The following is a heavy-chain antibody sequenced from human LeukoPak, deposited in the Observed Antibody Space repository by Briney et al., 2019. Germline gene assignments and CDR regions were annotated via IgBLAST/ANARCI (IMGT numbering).Heavy chain of an antibody. V-gene: IGHV4-4*07. CDR1: GDSIINYY. Sequence: SETLSLTCIVSGDSIINYYWSWIRQPAGKGLEWIGRIYTSGSTNYNPSLKSRVTISVDKSKNQVSLRLSSVTAADTAVYCCARTASSYNWYFDLWGRGTLVTVSS. CDR3: ARTASSYNWYFDL. J-gene: IGHJ2*01. D-gene: IGHD4-11*01. CDR2: IYTSGST.